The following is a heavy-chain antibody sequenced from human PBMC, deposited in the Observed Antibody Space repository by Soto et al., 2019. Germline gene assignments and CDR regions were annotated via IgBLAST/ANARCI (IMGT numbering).Heavy chain of an antibody. Sequence: GESLKISCAASGFTFSSYAMSWVRQAPGKGLEWVSAISGSGGSTYYADSVKGRFTISRDNSKNTLYLQMNSLRAEDTAVYYCAKDQGSIMTTVTTGFDYWGQGTLVTVSS. CDR2: ISGSGGST. CDR3: AKDQGSIMTTVTTGFDY. V-gene: IGHV3-23*01. D-gene: IGHD4-17*01. CDR1: GFTFSSYA. J-gene: IGHJ4*02.